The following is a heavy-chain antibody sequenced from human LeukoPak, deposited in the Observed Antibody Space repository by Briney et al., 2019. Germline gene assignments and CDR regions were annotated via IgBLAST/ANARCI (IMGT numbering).Heavy chain of an antibody. V-gene: IGHV1-69*13. Sequence: SVKVSCKASGGTFSSYAISWVRQAPGQGPEWMGGIIPIFGTANYAQKFQGRVTITADESTSTAYMELSSLRSEDTAVYYCARVASPSSSWYQEGWFDPWGQGTLVTVSS. CDR2: IIPIFGTA. CDR1: GGTFSSYA. CDR3: ARVASPSSSWYQEGWFDP. D-gene: IGHD6-13*01. J-gene: IGHJ5*02.